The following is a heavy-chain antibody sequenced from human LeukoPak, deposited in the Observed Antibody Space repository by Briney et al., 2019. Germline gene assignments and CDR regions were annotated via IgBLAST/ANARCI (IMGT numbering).Heavy chain of an antibody. V-gene: IGHV4-59*01. J-gene: IGHJ4*02. CDR3: AADYYDSSGYVDFDY. CDR1: GGSISSYY. CDR2: IYYSGST. Sequence: MTSETLSLTCTVSGGSISSYYWSWIRQPPGKGLEWIGYIYYSGSTNYNPSLKSRVTISVDTSKNQFSLKVSSVTAADTAVYYCAADYYDSSGYVDFDYWGQGTLVTVSS. D-gene: IGHD3-22*01.